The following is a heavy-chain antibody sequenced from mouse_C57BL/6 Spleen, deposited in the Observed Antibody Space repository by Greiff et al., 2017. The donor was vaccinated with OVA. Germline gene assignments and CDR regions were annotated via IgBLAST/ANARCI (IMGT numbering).Heavy chain of an antibody. CDR2: IYPGDGDT. CDR3: ARHGSSFYYFDY. Sequence: QVQLQQSGPELVKPGASVKISCKASGYAFSSSWMNWVKQRPGKGLEWIGRIYPGDGDTNYNGKFKGKATLTADKSSSTAYMQLSSLTSEDSAVYFCARHGSSFYYFDYWGQGTTLTVSS. V-gene: IGHV1-82*01. CDR1: GYAFSSSW. J-gene: IGHJ2*01. D-gene: IGHD1-1*01.